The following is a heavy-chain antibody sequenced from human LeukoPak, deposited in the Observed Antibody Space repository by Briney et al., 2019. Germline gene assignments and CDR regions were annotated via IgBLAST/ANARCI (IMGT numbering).Heavy chain of an antibody. J-gene: IGHJ4*02. CDR1: GFIFNNYG. D-gene: IGHD3-22*01. Sequence: GGSLRLSCAASGFIFNNYGLIWVRQAPGKGLEWVSAISNDGGGTQYADFVEGRFTISRDNSKNTLFLQMSSLRAEDTALYYCAKGSSGYFAGLWGQGTLVTVSS. CDR3: AKGSSGYFAGL. CDR2: ISNDGGGT. V-gene: IGHV3-23*01.